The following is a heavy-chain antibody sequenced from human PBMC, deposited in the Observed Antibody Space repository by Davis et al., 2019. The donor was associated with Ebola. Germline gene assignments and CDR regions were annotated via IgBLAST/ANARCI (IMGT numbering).Heavy chain of an antibody. Sequence: SETLSLTCAVYGGSFSGYYWSWIRQPPGKGLEWIGEINHSGSTNYNPSLKSRVTISVDTSKNQFSLKLSSVTAADTAVYYCARGGYSYGYNYYYGMDVWGQGTTVTVSS. V-gene: IGHV4-34*01. D-gene: IGHD5-18*01. J-gene: IGHJ6*02. CDR3: ARGGYSYGYNYYYGMDV. CDR2: INHSGST. CDR1: GGSFSGYY.